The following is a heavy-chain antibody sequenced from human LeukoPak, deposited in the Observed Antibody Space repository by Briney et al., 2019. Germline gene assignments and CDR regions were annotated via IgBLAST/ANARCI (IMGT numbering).Heavy chain of an antibody. CDR2: ISYDGSNK. D-gene: IGHD1-14*01. CDR3: AKAGLNPFDY. CDR1: GFTFSSYG. V-gene: IGHV3-30*18. J-gene: IGHJ4*02. Sequence: GGSLRLSCAASGFTFSSYGMHWVRQASGKGLEWVAVISYDGSNKYYADSVKGRFTISRDNSKNTLYLQMNSLRAEDTAVYYCAKAGLNPFDYWGQGTLVTVSS.